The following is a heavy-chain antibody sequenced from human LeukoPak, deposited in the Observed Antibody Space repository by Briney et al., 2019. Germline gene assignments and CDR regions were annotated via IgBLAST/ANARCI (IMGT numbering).Heavy chain of an antibody. J-gene: IGHJ4*02. Sequence: ASVKVSCKASGYTFTSYGISWVRQAPGQGLEWMGWISAYNGNTNYAQKLQGRVTMTTDTSTSTAYMELSSLRSEDTAVYYCARDQTSYYGSGSYAYWGQGTLVTVSS. V-gene: IGHV1-18*01. CDR3: ARDQTSYYGSGSYAY. D-gene: IGHD3-10*01. CDR1: GYTFTSYG. CDR2: ISAYNGNT.